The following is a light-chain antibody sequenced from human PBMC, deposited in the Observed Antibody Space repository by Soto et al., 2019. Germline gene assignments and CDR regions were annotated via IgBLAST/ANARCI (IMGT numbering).Light chain of an antibody. CDR2: CAS. J-gene: IGKJ3*01. V-gene: IGKV3-20*01. CDR1: QSVSSSY. CDR3: QQYGSSPPTT. Sequence: EIVLTQSPGTLSLSPGERATLSCRASQSVSSSYLAWYQQKPGQAPRLLIYCASSRATGIPDRFSGSGSGTDFTLTISRLEPEDFAVYYCQQYGSSPPTTFGPGTKVDIK.